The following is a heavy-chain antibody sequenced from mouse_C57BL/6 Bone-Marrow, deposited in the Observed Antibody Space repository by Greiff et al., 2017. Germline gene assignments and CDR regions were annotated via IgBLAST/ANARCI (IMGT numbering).Heavy chain of an antibody. D-gene: IGHD2-5*01. Sequence: DVQLVESGGGLVKPGGSLKLSCAASGFTFSSYAMSWVRQTPEKRLEWVATISDGGSYTYYPDNVKGRFTISRDNAKNNLYLQMSHLKSEDTAMYYCARDSNWTDMDFEGRGTAVTVTS. J-gene: IGHJ4*01. V-gene: IGHV5-4*01. CDR1: GFTFSSYA. CDR2: ISDGGSYT. CDR3: ARDSNWTDMDF.